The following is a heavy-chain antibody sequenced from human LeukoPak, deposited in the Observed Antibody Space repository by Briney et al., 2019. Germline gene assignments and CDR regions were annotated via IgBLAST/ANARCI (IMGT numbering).Heavy chain of an antibody. CDR2: ISAYNGNT. CDR1: GYTFTSYG. D-gene: IGHD3-3*01. V-gene: IGHV1-18*01. J-gene: IGHJ4*02. CDR3: ARDRVTYYGFWSGYVVDY. Sequence: ASVKVSCKASGYTFTSYGISWVRQAPGQGLEWMGWISAYNGNTNYAQKLQGRVTMTTDTSTSTAYMELRSLRSDDTAVYYCARDRVTYYGFWSGYVVDYWGQGTLVTVSS.